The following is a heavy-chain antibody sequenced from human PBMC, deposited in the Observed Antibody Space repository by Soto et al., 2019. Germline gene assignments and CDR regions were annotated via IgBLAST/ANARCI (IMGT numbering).Heavy chain of an antibody. Sequence: VKVSCKTSGYAFPHYVINWVRQAPGHGLEWMGFSTHTGNTNYAQSFQGRVVLTTDTSTSTAYMEVTSLRSDDTAVYYCARSGEHPLDYWGQGTPVTVSS. V-gene: IGHV1-18*01. D-gene: IGHD1-26*01. J-gene: IGHJ4*02. CDR1: GYAFPHYV. CDR3: ARSGEHPLDY. CDR2: STHTGNT.